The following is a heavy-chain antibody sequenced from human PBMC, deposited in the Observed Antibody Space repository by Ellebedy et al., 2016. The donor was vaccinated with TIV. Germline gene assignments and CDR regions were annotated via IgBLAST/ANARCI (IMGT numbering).Heavy chain of an antibody. CDR2: LYSDGRT. J-gene: IGHJ3*02. CDR1: GFIVNSNY. V-gene: IGHV3-53*01. D-gene: IGHD4-17*01. CDR3: AARRYGSFDI. Sequence: GGSLRLSXAGSGFIVNSNYMTWVRQAPGKGLEWVSLLYSDGRTSYADSVKGRFTISRDNSKHTLYLQMHTLRAEDTAVYYCAARRYGSFDIWGQGTTVTVSS.